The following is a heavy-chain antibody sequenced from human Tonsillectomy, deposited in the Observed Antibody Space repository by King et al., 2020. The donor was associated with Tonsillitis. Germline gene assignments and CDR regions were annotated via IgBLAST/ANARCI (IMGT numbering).Heavy chain of an antibody. Sequence: VQLVESGAEVKKPGESLKISCKGSGFSFSGYWIGWVRQMPGKGLEWMGIIYPGDSDSRYSPSFQGQVTISVDTSISTAYLQWSSLKASDTAIYYCARHDGGSGIDYWGQGTLVTVSS. CDR3: ARHDGGSGIDY. CDR2: IYPGDSDS. J-gene: IGHJ4*02. V-gene: IGHV5-51*01. D-gene: IGHD2-15*01. CDR1: GFSFSGYW.